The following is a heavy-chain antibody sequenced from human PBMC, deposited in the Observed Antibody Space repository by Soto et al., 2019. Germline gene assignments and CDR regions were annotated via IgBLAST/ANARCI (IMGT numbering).Heavy chain of an antibody. V-gene: IGHV3-30-3*01. CDR2: ISYDGSNK. CDR1: GFTFGSYA. D-gene: IGHD2-8*01. J-gene: IGHJ5*02. CDR3: ARGLSLNWFDP. Sequence: GGSLRLSCAASGFTFGSYAMHWVRQAPGKGLEWVAVISYDGSNKYYADSVKGRFTISRDNSKNTLYLQMNSLRAEDTAVYYCARGLSLNWFDPWGQGTLVTVSS.